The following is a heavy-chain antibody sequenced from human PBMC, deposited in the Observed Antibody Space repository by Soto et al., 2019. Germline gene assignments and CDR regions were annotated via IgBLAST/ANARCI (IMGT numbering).Heavy chain of an antibody. D-gene: IGHD2-21*02. Sequence: QAQLVQSGAEVKKPGASVRVSCKTSGYPFTDYFIHWVRQAPGQGLEWMGIISLYHHSTSYAQKFQGRLTVTADTSTTTVYMDLSSLTSEDSAVYWCARELYSCGGDCPYYMDYWGQGTWSPSPQ. CDR2: ISLYHHST. CDR1: GYPFTDYF. J-gene: IGHJ4*02. V-gene: IGHV1-46*01. CDR3: ARELYSCGGDCPYYMDY.